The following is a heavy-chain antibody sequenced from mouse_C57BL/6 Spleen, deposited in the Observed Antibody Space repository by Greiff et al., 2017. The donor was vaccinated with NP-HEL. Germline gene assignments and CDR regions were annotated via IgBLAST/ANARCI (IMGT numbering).Heavy chain of an antibody. Sequence: QVQLQQSGAELVRPGTSVKVSCKASGYAFTNYLIEWVKQRPGQGLEWIGVINPGSGGTNYNEKFKGKATLTADKSSSTAYMQLSSLTSEDSAVYFCAREEKFITTVEGAWFAYWGQGTLVTVSA. J-gene: IGHJ3*01. CDR2: INPGSGGT. CDR3: AREEKFITTVEGAWFAY. CDR1: GYAFTNYL. D-gene: IGHD1-1*01. V-gene: IGHV1-54*01.